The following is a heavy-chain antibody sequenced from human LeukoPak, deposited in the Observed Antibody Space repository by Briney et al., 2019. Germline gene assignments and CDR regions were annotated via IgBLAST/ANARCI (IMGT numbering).Heavy chain of an antibody. D-gene: IGHD2-2*01. CDR1: GYTFTTFG. Sequence: GASVKVSCKASGYTFTTFGINWVRQAPGQGLEWMGWISAYNGNTNYAQKLQGRVTMTTGTSTSTAYMELRSLRSDDTAVYYCARDGSSTSPDFDYWGQGTLVTVSS. J-gene: IGHJ4*02. CDR2: ISAYNGNT. CDR3: ARDGSSTSPDFDY. V-gene: IGHV1-18*01.